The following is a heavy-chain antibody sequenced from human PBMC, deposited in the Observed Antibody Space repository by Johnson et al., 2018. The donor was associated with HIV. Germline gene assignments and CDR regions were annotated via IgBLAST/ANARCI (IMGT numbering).Heavy chain of an antibody. CDR1: GFSVSISY. CDR2: IYSGGST. J-gene: IGHJ3*02. CDR3: ANALILDAFNI. V-gene: IGHV3-53*01. Sequence: VQLVESGGGVIQTGESLTVSCTASGFSVSISYMSWVRQAPGKGLEWVAVIYSGGSTYYADSVKGRFTISRDNSKNTLYLQMNSLRADDTAVYYWANALILDAFNIWGQGTMVTGSS. D-gene: IGHD2-21*01.